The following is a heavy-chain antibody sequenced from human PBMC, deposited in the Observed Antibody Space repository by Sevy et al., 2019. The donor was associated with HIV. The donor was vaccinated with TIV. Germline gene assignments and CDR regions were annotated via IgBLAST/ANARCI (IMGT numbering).Heavy chain of an antibody. CDR2: FCLGGSTI. CDR1: GFTLSIYT. V-gene: IGHV3-23*01. D-gene: IGHD2-8*02. CDR3: AREGCTVPHDY. J-gene: IGHJ4*02. Sequence: GGSLRLSCAASGFTLSIYTMSWVRQAPGKGLEWVSTFCLGGSTIHYADSVKGRFTISRDNSKNTLYLQMNSLRADDTAVYYCAREGCTVPHDYWGQGPLVTVSS.